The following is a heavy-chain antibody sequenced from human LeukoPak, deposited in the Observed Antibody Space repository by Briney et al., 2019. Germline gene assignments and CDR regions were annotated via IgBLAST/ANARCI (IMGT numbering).Heavy chain of an antibody. CDR2: ISRSSNYK. CDR3: ARDRSDSSGYYLVELPIGAKVPDAFDI. V-gene: IGHV3-21*01. CDR1: GFSFSSYS. D-gene: IGHD3-22*01. J-gene: IGHJ3*02. Sequence: NPGGSLRLPCAASGFSFSSYSMHWVRQAPGKGLQWFSSISRSSNYKFYADSVKGRFTISRDNAKNSLYLQMNSLRAEDTAVYYCARDRSDSSGYYLVELPIGAKVPDAFDIWGQGTMVTVSS.